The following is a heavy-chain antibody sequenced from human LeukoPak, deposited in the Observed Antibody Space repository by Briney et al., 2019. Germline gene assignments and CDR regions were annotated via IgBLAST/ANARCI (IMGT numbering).Heavy chain of an antibody. CDR2: LSGSGGNT. CDR1: GFTFTNYA. CDR3: AKVASLCTSTSCVRGGFDY. V-gene: IGHV3-23*01. J-gene: IGHJ4*02. Sequence: GGSLRLSCSASGFTFTNYAMSWVRQAPGKGLEWVSSLSGSGGNTYYADSVKGRFTISRDNSKKTLYLQMNSLRAEDTAKYYCAKVASLCTSTSCVRGGFDYWGQGTLVTVSS. D-gene: IGHD2-2*01.